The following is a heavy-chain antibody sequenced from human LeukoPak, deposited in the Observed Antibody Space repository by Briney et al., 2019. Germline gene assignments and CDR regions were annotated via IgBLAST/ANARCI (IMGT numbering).Heavy chain of an antibody. V-gene: IGHV3-23*01. Sequence: GGSLRLSCAASGFTFSSCSVNWVRQAPGKGLEWVSAISGGGGSTYYADSVRGRFTISRDNSKNTVYLQMNSLRAEDTAVYYCAKRENYYDSSGYHYVGAFDIWGQGTMVTVSS. CDR2: ISGGGGST. J-gene: IGHJ3*02. D-gene: IGHD3-22*01. CDR3: AKRENYYDSSGYHYVGAFDI. CDR1: GFTFSSCS.